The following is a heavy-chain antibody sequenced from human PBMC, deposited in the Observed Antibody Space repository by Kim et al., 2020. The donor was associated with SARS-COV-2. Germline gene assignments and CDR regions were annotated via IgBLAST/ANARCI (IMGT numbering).Heavy chain of an antibody. J-gene: IGHJ4*02. D-gene: IGHD5-12*01. Sequence: KYSQKFQGRVTIPKDTSASTAYMELSSLRSEDTAVYYCASFVVVATILENYWGQGTLVTVSS. V-gene: IGHV1-3*01. CDR3: ASFVVVATILENY.